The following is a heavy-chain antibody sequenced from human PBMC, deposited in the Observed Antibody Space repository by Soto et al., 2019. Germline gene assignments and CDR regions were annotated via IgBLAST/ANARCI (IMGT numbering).Heavy chain of an antibody. D-gene: IGHD2-21*02. V-gene: IGHV3-23*01. Sequence: LRLSCAASGFTFSSYAMSWVRQAPGKGLEWVSAITGNGGYTYYADSVKGRFTISRDNSKNTLYLQMNSLGAEDTAVYYCAKLTGDSWGYFDSWGQGTLVTVSS. CDR2: ITGNGGYT. CDR1: GFTFSSYA. CDR3: AKLTGDSWGYFDS. J-gene: IGHJ4*02.